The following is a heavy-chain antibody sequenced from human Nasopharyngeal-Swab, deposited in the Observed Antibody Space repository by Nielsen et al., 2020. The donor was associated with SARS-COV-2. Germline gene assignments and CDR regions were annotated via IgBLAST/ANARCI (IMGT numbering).Heavy chain of an antibody. CDR1: GFIFSNYN. CDR3: ARGGSSWPHWYFDL. Sequence: GGSLRLYCAASGFIFSNYNMNWVRQAPEKGLEWVSYIGVTSSTRYYADSLRGRFTISRDNAKNSLYLQMNSLRAEDTAVYYCARGGSSWPHWYFDLWGRGTLVTVSS. J-gene: IGHJ2*01. D-gene: IGHD6-13*01. V-gene: IGHV3-48*04. CDR2: IGVTSSTR.